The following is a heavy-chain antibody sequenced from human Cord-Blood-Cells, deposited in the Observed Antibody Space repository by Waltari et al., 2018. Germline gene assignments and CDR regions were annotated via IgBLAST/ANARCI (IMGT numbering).Heavy chain of an antibody. V-gene: IGHV4-30-4*08. J-gene: IGHJ4*02. CDR1: GGSIRRGASS. CDR3: ARVGIAAAGTIDY. D-gene: IGHD6-13*01. Sequence: QVQLQESGPGLVKPSQTLSLPCTASGGSIRRGASSWHWTRQPPGKGLEWIGYIYYSGSTYYNPSLKSRVTISVDTSKNQFSLKLSSVTAADTAVYYCARVGIAAAGTIDYWGQGTLVTVSS. CDR2: IYYSGST.